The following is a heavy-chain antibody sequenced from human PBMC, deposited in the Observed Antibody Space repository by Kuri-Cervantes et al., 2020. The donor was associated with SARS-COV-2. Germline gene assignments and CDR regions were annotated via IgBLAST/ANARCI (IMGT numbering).Heavy chain of an antibody. D-gene: IGHD1-26*01. J-gene: IGHJ4*02. CDR1: GGSISSGSYY. CDR3: ARGYGSYFY. V-gene: IGHV4-61*10. CDR2: INHSGST. Sequence: SETLSLTCTVSGGSISSGSYYWSWIRQPAGKGLEWIGEINHSGSTNYNPSLTSRVTMSVDTSKNQFSLKLSSVTAADTAVYYCARGYGSYFYWGQGTLVTVSS.